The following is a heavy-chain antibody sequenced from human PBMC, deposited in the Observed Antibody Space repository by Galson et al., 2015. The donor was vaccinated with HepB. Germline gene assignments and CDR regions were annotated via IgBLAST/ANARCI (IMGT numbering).Heavy chain of an antibody. CDR2: IHWDDAE. CDR3: AHVMARGFIMRY. CDR1: GFSLSTSGVG. D-gene: IGHD3-10*01. J-gene: IGHJ4*02. Sequence: PALVKPTQTLTLTCTFSGFSLSTSGVGVGWIRQPPGKALEWLAVIHWDDAERYSPSLKSRLTITKDTSKNQVVLTMTNMDPVDTATYYCAHVMARGFIMRYWGQGAPVTVSS. V-gene: IGHV2-5*02.